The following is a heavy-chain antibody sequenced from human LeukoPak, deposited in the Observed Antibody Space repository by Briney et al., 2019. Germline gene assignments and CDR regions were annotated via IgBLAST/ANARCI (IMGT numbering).Heavy chain of an antibody. CDR1: GFTVSSNY. V-gene: IGHV3-66*02. CDR3: ARGSAYSDYYYYYGMDV. D-gene: IGHD4-17*01. CDR2: IYSGGST. Sequence: GGSLRLSCAASGFTVSSNYMSWVRQAPGKGLEWVSVIYSGGSTYYADSVKGRFIISRDNSKNTLYLQMNSLRPEDTADYYCARGSAYSDYYYYYGMDVWGQGTTVTVS. J-gene: IGHJ6*02.